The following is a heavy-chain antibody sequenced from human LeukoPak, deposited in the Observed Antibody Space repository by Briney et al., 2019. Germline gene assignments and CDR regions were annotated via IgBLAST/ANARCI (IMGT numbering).Heavy chain of an antibody. CDR1: GFIFTNYA. Sequence: PGGSLRLSCAASGFIFTNYAITWVRHAPGRGLEWVSTISGSGGSTYYADSVKGRVSISRDNSKNTLYLQMNSLKAEDTAVYYCARGGHFDTSCYNWGQGTLVTVSS. V-gene: IGHV3-23*01. J-gene: IGHJ4*02. CDR3: ARGGHFDTSCYN. CDR2: ISGSGGST. D-gene: IGHD3-22*01.